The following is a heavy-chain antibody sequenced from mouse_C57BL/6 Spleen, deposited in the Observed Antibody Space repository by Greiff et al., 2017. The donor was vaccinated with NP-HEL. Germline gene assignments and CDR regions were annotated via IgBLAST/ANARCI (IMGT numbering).Heavy chain of an antibody. V-gene: IGHV1-42*01. J-gene: IGHJ2*01. Sequence: VQLKESGPELVKPGASVKISCKASGYSFTGYYMNWVKQSPEKSLEWIGEINPSTGGTTYNQKFKAKATLTVDKSSSTAYMQLKSLTSEDSAVYYCARSGDVSYFDYWGQGTTLTVSS. CDR1: GYSFTGYY. CDR2: INPSTGGT. D-gene: IGHD3-3*01. CDR3: ARSGDVSYFDY.